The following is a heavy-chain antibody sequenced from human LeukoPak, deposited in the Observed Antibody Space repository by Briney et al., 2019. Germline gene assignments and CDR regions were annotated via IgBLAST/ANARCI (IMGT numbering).Heavy chain of an antibody. CDR1: GFTFSSYE. D-gene: IGHD6-19*01. CDR3: ARSSGYSSGGHYYYYMDV. J-gene: IGHJ6*03. CDR2: ISSSGSTI. V-gene: IGHV3-48*03. Sequence: GGSLRLSCAASGFTFSSYEMNWVRQAPGKGLEWVSYISSSGSTIYYADSVKGRFTISRDNAKNSLYLQMNSLRAEDTAVYYCARSSGYSSGGHYYYYMDVWGKGTTVTISS.